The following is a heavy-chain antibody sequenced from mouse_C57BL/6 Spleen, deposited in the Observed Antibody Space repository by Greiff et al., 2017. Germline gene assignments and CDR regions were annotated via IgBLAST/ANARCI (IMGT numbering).Heavy chain of an antibody. CDR2: IDPANGNT. CDR3: ARGGYYGSGFDY. J-gene: IGHJ2*01. D-gene: IGHD1-1*01. Sequence: EVQLQQSVAELVRPGASVKLSCTASGFNIQNTYMHWVKQRPEQCLEWIGRIDPANGNTKYAPKFQGKATITADTSSNTAYLQLSSLTSEDTAIYYCARGGYYGSGFDYWGQGTTLTVSS. V-gene: IGHV14-3*01. CDR1: GFNIQNTY.